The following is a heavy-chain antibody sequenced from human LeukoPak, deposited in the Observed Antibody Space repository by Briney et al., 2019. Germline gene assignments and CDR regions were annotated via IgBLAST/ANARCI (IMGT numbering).Heavy chain of an antibody. J-gene: IGHJ4*02. Sequence: GGSLRLSCAASGFTVSSNYMSWVRQAPGKGLEWVSVIYSGGSAYYADSVKGRFTISRDNSKNTLYLQMNSLRAEDTAVYYCARSGYSYGDFDYWGQGTLVTVSS. V-gene: IGHV3-53*01. CDR3: ARSGYSYGDFDY. CDR1: GFTVSSNY. D-gene: IGHD5-18*01. CDR2: IYSGGSA.